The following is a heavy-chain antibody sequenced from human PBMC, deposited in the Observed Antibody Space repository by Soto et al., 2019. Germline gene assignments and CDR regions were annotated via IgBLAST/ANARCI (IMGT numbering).Heavy chain of an antibody. D-gene: IGHD1-26*01. Sequence: QVQLVESGGGVVQPGRSLRLSCAASGFTFSSYAMHWVRQAPGKGLEWVAVISYDGSNKYYADSVKGRFTISRDNSKNTMYLQMNSMRAEDTAVYYYARNPHIPVRGTFAYWGQGTLVTVSS. V-gene: IGHV3-30-3*01. CDR2: ISYDGSNK. CDR3: ARNPHIPVRGTFAY. J-gene: IGHJ4*02. CDR1: GFTFSSYA.